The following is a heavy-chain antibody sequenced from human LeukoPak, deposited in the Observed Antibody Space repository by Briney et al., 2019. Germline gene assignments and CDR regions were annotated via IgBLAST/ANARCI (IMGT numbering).Heavy chain of an antibody. V-gene: IGHV4-59*08. CDR1: GGSISGYY. Sequence: SETLSLTCTVSGGSISGYYWSWIRQPPGKGLEWIGFIYYTGSTNYNPSLRSRVTMSVDTSKNQFSLRLASVTAADTAVYYCARGAVAGLGSARWFDPWGQGTLVTVSS. CDR3: ARGAVAGLGSARWFDP. J-gene: IGHJ5*02. CDR2: IYYTGST. D-gene: IGHD6-19*01.